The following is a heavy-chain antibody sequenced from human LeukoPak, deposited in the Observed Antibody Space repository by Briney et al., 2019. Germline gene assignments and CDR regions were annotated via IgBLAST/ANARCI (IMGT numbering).Heavy chain of an antibody. V-gene: IGHV1-46*01. CDR3: ARVAAASPMVGYYYYYYMDV. CDR2: IIPMFDSP. J-gene: IGHJ6*03. Sequence: ASVKVSCKASGYTFTSYHMHWVRQAPGQGLEWMGGIIPMFDSPNYAQKLQGRVTMTTDTSTSTAYMELRSLRSDDTAVYYCARVAAASPMVGYYYYYYMDVWGKGTTVTVSS. CDR1: GYTFTSYH. D-gene: IGHD2-15*01.